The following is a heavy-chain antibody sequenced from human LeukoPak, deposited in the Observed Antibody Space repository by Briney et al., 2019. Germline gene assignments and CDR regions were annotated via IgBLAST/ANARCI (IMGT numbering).Heavy chain of an antibody. V-gene: IGHV4-59*08. J-gene: IGHJ4*02. CDR3: ARHVHSSAWLFDD. D-gene: IGHD6-19*01. CDR2: IYYTGST. CDR1: GGSINSYY. Sequence: PPETLSLTCSVSGGSINSYYWSWIRQPPGKGLEWIGAIYYTGSTNYNPSLKSRVTISVDTSNNQFSLRLNSVTAADTALYYCARHVHSSAWLFDDWGQGTLVTVSS.